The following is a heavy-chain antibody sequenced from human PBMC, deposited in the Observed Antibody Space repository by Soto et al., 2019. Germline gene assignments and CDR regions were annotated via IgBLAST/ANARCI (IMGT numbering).Heavy chain of an antibody. J-gene: IGHJ4*02. V-gene: IGHV1-18*04. CDR2: ITGYNGDT. CDR1: GYTFTNYG. Sequence: QVQVVQSGGAVKKPGASVLVSCRASGYTFTNYGISWVRQAPGRGLERMGWITGYNGDTKYAQKFQGRFTVTTDTSTSTAYMELSSLRSDYTAVHYCARVGFCFGNWGQGTLVTVSS. CDR3: ARVGFCFGN.